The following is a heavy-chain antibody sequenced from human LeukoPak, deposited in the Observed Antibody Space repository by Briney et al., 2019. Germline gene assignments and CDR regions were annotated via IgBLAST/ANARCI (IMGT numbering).Heavy chain of an antibody. CDR3: ARARDGYNYWFDP. J-gene: IGHJ5*02. V-gene: IGHV1-2*06. CDR1: GYTFTGYY. D-gene: IGHD5-24*01. Sequence: ASVKVSCKASGYTFTGYYMHWVRQAPGQGLEWMGRINPNSGGTNYAQKFQGRVTMTRDTSISTAYMELSRLRSDDTAVHYCARARDGYNYWFDPWGQGTLVTVSS. CDR2: INPNSGGT.